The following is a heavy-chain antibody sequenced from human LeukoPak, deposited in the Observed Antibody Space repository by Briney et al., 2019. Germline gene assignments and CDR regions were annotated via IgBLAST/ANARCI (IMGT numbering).Heavy chain of an antibody. J-gene: IGHJ4*02. V-gene: IGHV3-48*03. CDR2: ISSSGYPI. CDR1: GFTFSSYD. CDR3: ARDHLSGSYPEGFDY. D-gene: IGHD1-26*01. Sequence: GGSLRLSCAASGFTFSSYDMNWVRQAPGKGLEWVAFISSSGYPIYYADSVKGRFTISRDNAERSLFLQMNSLRVEDTAVYCCARDHLSGSYPEGFDYWGQGTLVTVSS.